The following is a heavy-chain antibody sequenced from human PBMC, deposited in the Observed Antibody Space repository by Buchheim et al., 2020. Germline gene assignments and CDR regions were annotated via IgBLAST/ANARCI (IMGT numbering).Heavy chain of an antibody. J-gene: IGHJ4*02. CDR2: INPGSEKT. V-gene: IGHV1-3*01. Sequence: VELVQSGTEVKKPGTSVKLSCKGPGYIFTSFTMHWVRQAPGQGLEWMGWINPGSEKTKYSQKFHDRITITRDIAAAQAYMELSGLRAEDTAVYFCARGWFGDYWGQGTL. CDR3: ARGWFGDY. CDR1: GYIFTSFT. D-gene: IGHD3-10*01.